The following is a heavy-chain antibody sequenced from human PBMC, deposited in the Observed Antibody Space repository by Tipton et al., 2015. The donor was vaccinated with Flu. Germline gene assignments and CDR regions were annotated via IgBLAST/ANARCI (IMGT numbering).Heavy chain of an antibody. J-gene: IGHJ4*02. CDR3: ASTNNYGRRIEPNFDY. V-gene: IGHV4-4*07. D-gene: IGHD5-24*01. CDR2: IYASGST. CDR1: GDSMSSYY. Sequence: TLSLTCTVSGDSMSSYYWSWIRQPAGKGLEWIGRIYASGSTTYNPSLKSRISMSVDTSKKQFSLKLSSVTAADTAVYYCASTNNYGRRIEPNFDYWGQGTLVTVSS.